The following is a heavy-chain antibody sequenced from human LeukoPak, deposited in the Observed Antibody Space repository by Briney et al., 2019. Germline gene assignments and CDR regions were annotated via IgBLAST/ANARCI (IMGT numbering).Heavy chain of an antibody. CDR2: LTGSGGGT. CDR1: GFTLSYYN. Sequence: GGSLTLFCAASGFTLSYYNMSCVRQAPGKGLEWVSDLTGSGGGTYYADSVKGRFTISRDNDKNPLYLQMNSLRADDTALYFCAKSGYNRFDYWGQGTLVTVSS. D-gene: IGHD5-18*01. V-gene: IGHV3-23*01. CDR3: AKSGYNRFDY. J-gene: IGHJ4*02.